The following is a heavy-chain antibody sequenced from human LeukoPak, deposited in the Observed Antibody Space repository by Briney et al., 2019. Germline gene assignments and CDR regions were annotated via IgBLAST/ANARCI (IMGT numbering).Heavy chain of an antibody. CDR1: GFTFTDYW. CDR2: IRQDGSEK. J-gene: IGHJ4*01. V-gene: IGHV3-7*01. Sequence: GGSLRLSCEVSGFTFTDYWMNWVRQAPGKGPEWVASIRQDGSEKTYVDSVKGRFTISRDNTKNSLSLQLNGLRAEDTAVYYCARDGTAASPYFDLWGQGTLVTVSS. CDR3: ARDGTAASPYFDL. D-gene: IGHD6-6*01.